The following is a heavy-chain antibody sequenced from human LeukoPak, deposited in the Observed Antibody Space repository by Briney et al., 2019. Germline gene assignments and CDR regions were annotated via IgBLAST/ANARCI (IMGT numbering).Heavy chain of an antibody. CDR2: ISYDGSNK. CDR1: GFIFSNYV. Sequence: GGSLRLSCAASGFIFSNYVMHWVRQPPGKGLEGGAVISYDGSNKYYADSVKGRFTISRDNSKNTLYLQMNSLRAEDTAVYYCARGWDRDCTSTSCYIAYNWGQGTLVSVSS. CDR3: ARGWDRDCTSTSCYIAYN. D-gene: IGHD2-2*02. V-gene: IGHV3-30-3*01. J-gene: IGHJ4*02.